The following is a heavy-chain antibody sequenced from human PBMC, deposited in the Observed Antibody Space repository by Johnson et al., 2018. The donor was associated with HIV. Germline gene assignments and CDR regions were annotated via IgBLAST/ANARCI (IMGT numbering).Heavy chain of an antibody. J-gene: IGHJ3*02. D-gene: IGHD3-22*01. CDR3: ARDFATMIVVVPYAFDI. Sequence: MQLVESGGGLVQPGGSLRLSCAASGFTFSSYAMSWVRQAPGKGLEWVSVIYGGGSTYYAGSVKGRFTISRDNSKNTLELQINSLRAEDTAVYYCARDFATMIVVVPYAFDIWGQGTMVTVSS. V-gene: IGHV3-23*03. CDR2: IYGGGST. CDR1: GFTFSSYA.